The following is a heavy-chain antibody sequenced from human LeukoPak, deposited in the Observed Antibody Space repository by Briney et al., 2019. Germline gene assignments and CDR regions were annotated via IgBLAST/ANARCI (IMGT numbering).Heavy chain of an antibody. CDR3: ARARGITYYDYVWGSYRSYFDY. V-gene: IGHV4-61*05. Sequence: PSETLSLTCAVSGGSISSNSYYWGWIRQPPGKGLEWIGYIYYSGSTNYNPSLKSRVTISVDTSKNQFSLKLSSVTAADTAVYYCARARGITYYDYVWGSYRSYFDYWGQGTLVTVSS. CDR1: GGSISSNSYY. J-gene: IGHJ4*02. CDR2: IYYSGST. D-gene: IGHD3-16*02.